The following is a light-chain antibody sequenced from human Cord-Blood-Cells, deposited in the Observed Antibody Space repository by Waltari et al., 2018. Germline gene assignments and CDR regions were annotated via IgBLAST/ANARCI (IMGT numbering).Light chain of an antibody. J-gene: IGLJ1*01. CDR3: CSYAGSSTYV. Sequence: QSALTKPASVSGSPGQSITISCTGTSSDVGSYNLVSWYHQHQGKAPKPMIYEGSKRPSGVSNRFSGSKSGNTASLTISGLQAEDEADYYCCSYAGSSTYVFGTGTKVTVL. CDR1: SSDVGSYNL. V-gene: IGLV2-23*01. CDR2: EGS.